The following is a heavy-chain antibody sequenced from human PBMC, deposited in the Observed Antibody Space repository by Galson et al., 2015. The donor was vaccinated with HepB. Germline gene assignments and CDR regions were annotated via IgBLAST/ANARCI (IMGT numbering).Heavy chain of an antibody. CDR2: IKQDGSEK. CDR1: GFTFSSYW. Sequence: SLRLSCAASGFTFSSYWMSWVRQAPGKGLEWVANIKQDGSEKYYVDSVKGRFTVSRDNAKNSLYLQMNSLRAEDTAVYYCAREGLYYYDSSGYKEPGGLRPAFFDYWGQGTLVTVSS. V-gene: IGHV3-7*03. D-gene: IGHD3-22*01. J-gene: IGHJ4*02. CDR3: AREGLYYYDSSGYKEPGGLRPAFFDY.